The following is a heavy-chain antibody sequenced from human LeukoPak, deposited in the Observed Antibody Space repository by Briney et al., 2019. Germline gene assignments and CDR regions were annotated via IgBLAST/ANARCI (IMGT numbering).Heavy chain of an antibody. J-gene: IGHJ3*02. CDR2: ISVSGRST. D-gene: IGHD2/OR15-2a*01. Sequence: GGSLRLSCAASGFPFNTYSMNWVRQAPGKGLEWVSVISVSGRSTYYADSVKGRFTISRDSSKSTLYLQMNSLRAEDTAIYYCAKNHDSNTYHTDDAFDIWGQGTMVTVSS. V-gene: IGHV3-23*01. CDR1: GFPFNTYS. CDR3: AKNHDSNTYHTDDAFDI.